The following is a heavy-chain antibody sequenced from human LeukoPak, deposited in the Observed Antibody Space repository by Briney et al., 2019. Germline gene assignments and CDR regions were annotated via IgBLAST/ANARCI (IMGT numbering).Heavy chain of an antibody. V-gene: IGHV4-59*01. CDR1: GGSISSYY. CDR3: ARVRVDYYYMDV. D-gene: IGHD2-15*01. Sequence: SETLSLTCTVSGGSISSYYWSWIRQPPGKVLEWIGYIYYSGSTNYNPSLKSRVTISVDTSKNQFSLKLSSVTAADTAVYYCARVRVDYYYMDVWGKGTTVTISS. CDR2: IYYSGST. J-gene: IGHJ6*03.